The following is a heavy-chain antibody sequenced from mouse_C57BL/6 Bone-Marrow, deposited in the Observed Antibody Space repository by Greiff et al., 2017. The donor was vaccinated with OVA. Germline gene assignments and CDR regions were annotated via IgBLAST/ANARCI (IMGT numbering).Heavy chain of an antibody. CDR1: GFTFSSYA. CDR3: TRDRITTVVATEYFDV. V-gene: IGHV5-9-1*02. D-gene: IGHD1-1*01. J-gene: IGHJ1*03. Sequence: EVQRVESGEGLVKPGGSLKLSCAASGFTFSSYAMSWVRQTPEKRLEWVAYISSGGDYIYYADTVKGRFTISRDNARNTLYLQMSSLKSEDTAMYYCTRDRITTVVATEYFDVWGTGTTVTVSS. CDR2: ISSGGDYI.